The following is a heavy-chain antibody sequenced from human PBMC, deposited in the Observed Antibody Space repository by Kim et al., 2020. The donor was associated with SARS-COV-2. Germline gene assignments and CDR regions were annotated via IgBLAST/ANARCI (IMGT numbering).Heavy chain of an antibody. Sequence: SETRSLTCTVSGGSISSISYYWGWIRQPPVKGLEWIGSIYDSGSTYYNPSLKTRFTISVDTSTNQFSLKQSSVTAADTAVYYWARDLWGSLQLDNWFDPWGQGTLVTVSS. J-gene: IGHJ5*02. V-gene: IGHV4-39*07. CDR3: ARDLWGSLQLDNWFDP. D-gene: IGHD5-12*01. CDR2: IYDSGST. CDR1: GGSISSISYY.